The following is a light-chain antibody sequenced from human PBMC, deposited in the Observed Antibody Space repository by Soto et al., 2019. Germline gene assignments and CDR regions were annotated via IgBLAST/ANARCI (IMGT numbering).Light chain of an antibody. J-gene: IGKJ1*01. CDR2: DAS. CDR3: QQYNSYSLWT. CDR1: QSISNW. Sequence: DIQMTQSPSTLSASVGDRVTITCRASQSISNWLAWYRQQPGKAPKLLIYDASTLESGVPSRFSGGGSGTEFTLTISSLQPDDFATYYCQQYNSYSLWTFGQGTRWIS. V-gene: IGKV1-5*01.